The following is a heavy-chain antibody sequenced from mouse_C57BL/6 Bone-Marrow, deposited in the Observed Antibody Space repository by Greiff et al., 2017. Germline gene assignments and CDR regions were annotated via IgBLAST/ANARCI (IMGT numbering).Heavy chain of an antibody. V-gene: IGHV1-61*01. Sequence: VQLQQPGAELVRPGSSVKLSCKASGYTFTSYWMDWVKQRPGQGLEWIGNIYPSDSETHYNQKFKDKATLTVDKSSSTAYMQLSSRTSEDSAVYYCARRYYGNYVGDYWGQGTTLTVSS. D-gene: IGHD2-1*01. J-gene: IGHJ2*01. CDR2: IYPSDSET. CDR3: ARRYYGNYVGDY. CDR1: GYTFTSYW.